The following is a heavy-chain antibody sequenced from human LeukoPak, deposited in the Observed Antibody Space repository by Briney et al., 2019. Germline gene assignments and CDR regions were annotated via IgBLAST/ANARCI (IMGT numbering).Heavy chain of an antibody. J-gene: IGHJ4*02. CDR1: GYSISSGYY. CDR3: ARGPYYGSGSYLR. D-gene: IGHD3-10*01. V-gene: IGHV4-38-2*02. CDR2: IYHSGST. Sequence: SETLSLTCTVSGYSISSGYYWGWIRQPPGKGLEWIGSIYHSGSTYYSPSLKSRITISVDTSKNQFSLKLSSVTAADTAVYYCARGPYYGSGSYLRWGQGTLVTVSS.